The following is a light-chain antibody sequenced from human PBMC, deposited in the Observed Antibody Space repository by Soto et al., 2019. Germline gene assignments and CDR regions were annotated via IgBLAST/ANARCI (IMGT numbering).Light chain of an antibody. CDR2: AAS. Sequence: DIQMTQSPSSLSASVGDRVTITCRASQGISNYLAWYQQRSGKVPKLLIYAASTLQSGVPPRFSGSGSGTDFTLTISSLQPEDVATYYCQKYNSAPPWTFGQGTKVEIK. CDR1: QGISNY. V-gene: IGKV1-27*01. CDR3: QKYNSAPPWT. J-gene: IGKJ1*01.